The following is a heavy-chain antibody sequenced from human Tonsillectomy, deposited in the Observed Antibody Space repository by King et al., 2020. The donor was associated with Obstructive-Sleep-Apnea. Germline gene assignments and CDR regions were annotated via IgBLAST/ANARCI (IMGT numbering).Heavy chain of an antibody. D-gene: IGHD6-13*01. J-gene: IGHJ3*01. CDR1: GFIFPSFP. CDR2: ISSDGKDT. CDR3: ARRIAGAIVHDVFDF. Sequence: VQLVESGGGLAQPGGSLRLSCAASGFIFPSFPMSWVRKAPGKGLEWVSGISSDGKDTDYPESVKGRFTISRDNSKNTLYLQINSLRYEDTAVYYCARRIAGAIVHDVFDFWGQGTMVTVSS. V-gene: IGHV3-23*04.